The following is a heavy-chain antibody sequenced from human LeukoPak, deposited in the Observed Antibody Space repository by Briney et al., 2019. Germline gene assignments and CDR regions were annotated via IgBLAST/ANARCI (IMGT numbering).Heavy chain of an antibody. D-gene: IGHD5-12*01. CDR1: GGTFSSYA. V-gene: IGHV1-69*06. Sequence: GASVKVSCKASGGTFSSYAISWVRQAPGQGLEWMGGIIPIFGTANYAQKFQGRVTITADKSTSTAYMELSSLRSEDTAVYYCARTGGLIVATPGPLGWFDPWGQGTLVTVSS. CDR3: ARTGGLIVATPGPLGWFDP. CDR2: IIPIFGTA. J-gene: IGHJ5*02.